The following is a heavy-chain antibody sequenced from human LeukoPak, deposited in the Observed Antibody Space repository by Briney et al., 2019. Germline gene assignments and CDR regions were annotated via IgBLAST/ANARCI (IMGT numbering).Heavy chain of an antibody. CDR3: ARDRKRGYASLDY. D-gene: IGHD5-18*01. CDR2: ISSSSSYI. V-gene: IGHV3-21*01. CDR1: GFTFSSYN. J-gene: IGHJ4*02. Sequence: AGGSLRLSCAASGFTFSSYNMNWVRQAPGKGLEWVSSISSSSSYIYYADSVKGRFTISRDNAKKSLYLQMNGLRAEDTAVYYCARDRKRGYASLDYWGQGTLVPVSP.